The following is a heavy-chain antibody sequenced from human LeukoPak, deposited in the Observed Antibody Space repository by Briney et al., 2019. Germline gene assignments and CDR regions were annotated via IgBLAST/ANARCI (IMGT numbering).Heavy chain of an antibody. D-gene: IGHD3-10*01. CDR1: GGSIRSSSYY. CDR3: ARVLRITMVRGVIPPGHDAFDI. J-gene: IGHJ3*02. V-gene: IGHV4-39*07. Sequence: SETLSLTCTVSGGSIRSSSYYWGWIRQPPGKGLEWIGCIYYTGSTYYNPSLKSRVTISVDTSKNQFSLKLSSVTAADTAVYYCARVLRITMVRGVIPPGHDAFDIWGQGTMVTVSS. CDR2: IYYTGST.